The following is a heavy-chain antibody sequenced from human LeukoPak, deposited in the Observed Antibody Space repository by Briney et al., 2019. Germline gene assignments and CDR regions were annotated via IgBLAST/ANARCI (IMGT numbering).Heavy chain of an antibody. CDR3: AREGPGTTFDY. D-gene: IGHD1-1*01. J-gene: IGHJ4*02. V-gene: IGHV3-66*01. CDR2: IYSDRST. Sequence: GGSLRLSCAASGFTVSSKYMSWVRQAPGKGLEWISVIYSDRSTYYADSVKGRFTISRDNSKNTLYLQMNSLRAEDTAVYYCAREGPGTTFDYWGQGTLVTVSS. CDR1: GFTVSSKY.